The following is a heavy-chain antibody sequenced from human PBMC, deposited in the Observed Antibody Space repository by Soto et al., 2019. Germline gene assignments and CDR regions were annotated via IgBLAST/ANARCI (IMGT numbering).Heavy chain of an antibody. V-gene: IGHV1-2*02. CDR1: GYTFTGYY. D-gene: IGHD7-27*01. J-gene: IGHJ4*02. Sequence: ASVKVSCKASGYTFTGYYIHWVRQAPGQGLEWMGSISPHSGGPNYAQRFQGRVTMTSDTSMTTVHMEMSGLTSDDTAVYYCAREEQTGANYYLDYWGQGTLVTVSS. CDR3: AREEQTGANYYLDY. CDR2: ISPHSGGP.